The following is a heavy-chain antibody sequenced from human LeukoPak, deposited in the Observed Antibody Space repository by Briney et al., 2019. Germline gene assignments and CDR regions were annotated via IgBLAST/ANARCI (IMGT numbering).Heavy chain of an antibody. J-gene: IGHJ6*02. V-gene: IGHV1-69*05. CDR1: GGTFSSYA. CDR3: ARVPRDRFLEWLQGMDV. D-gene: IGHD3-3*01. CDR2: IIPIFGTA. Sequence: GASVKVSCKASGGTFSSYAISWVRQAPGQGLEWMGGIIPIFGTANYAQKFQGRVTITTDESTSTAYMELSGLRSEDTAVYYCARVPRDRFLEWLQGMDVWGQGTTVTVSS.